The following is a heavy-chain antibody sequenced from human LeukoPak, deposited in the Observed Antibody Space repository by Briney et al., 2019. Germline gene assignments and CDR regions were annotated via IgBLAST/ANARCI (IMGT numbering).Heavy chain of an antibody. J-gene: IGHJ4*02. V-gene: IGHV4-34*01. CDR3: ARARASAAPMTFDY. D-gene: IGHD2-2*01. CDR2: VNHSGST. Sequence: SETLSLTCAVYGSSFSGYYWSWIRQPPGKGLEWIGEVNHSGSTNYNPSLKSRVTISVDTSKNQFSLKLSSVTAADTAVYYCARARASAAPMTFDYWGQGTLVTVSS. CDR1: GSSFSGYY.